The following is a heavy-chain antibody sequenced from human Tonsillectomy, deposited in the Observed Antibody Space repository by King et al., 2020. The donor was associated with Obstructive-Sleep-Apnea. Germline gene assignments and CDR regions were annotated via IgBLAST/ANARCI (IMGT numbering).Heavy chain of an antibody. CDR2: ISGRGDNT. J-gene: IGHJ4*02. Sequence: VQLVESGGGLVQPGGSLRLSCAASGFTFSSEAMSWVRQAPGRGPEWVSGISGRGDNTYYADSVRGRFTISRDNSKNTLYLQMNSLRAEDTAMYYCAKEIPVDSNFDYWGQGTLVTVSS. D-gene: IGHD6-19*01. CDR3: AKEIPVDSNFDY. V-gene: IGHV3-23*04. CDR1: GFTFSSEA.